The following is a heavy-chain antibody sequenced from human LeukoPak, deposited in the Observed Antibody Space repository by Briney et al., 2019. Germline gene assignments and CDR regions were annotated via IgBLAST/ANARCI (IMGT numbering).Heavy chain of an antibody. CDR2: IIPILGIA. CDR3: ARLAVAGSPSGY. Sequence: SVKVSCKASGGTFSSYAISWVRQAPGQGLEWMGRIIPILGIANYAQKFQGRVTITADKSTSTAYMELSSLRSEDTAVYYCARLAVAGSPSGYWGQGTLVTVSS. V-gene: IGHV1-69*04. J-gene: IGHJ4*02. CDR1: GGTFSSYA. D-gene: IGHD6-19*01.